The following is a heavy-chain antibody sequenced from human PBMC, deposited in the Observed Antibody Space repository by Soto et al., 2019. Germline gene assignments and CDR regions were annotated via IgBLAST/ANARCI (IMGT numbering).Heavy chain of an antibody. CDR1: GGSFSGYY. J-gene: IGHJ4*02. D-gene: IGHD2-15*01. CDR2: INHSGST. CDR3: ARVELPRRSILSR. Sequence: SETLSLTCAVYGGSFSGYYWSWIRQPPGKGLEWIGEINHSGSTNYNPSLKSRVTISVDTSKNQFSLKLSSVTAADTAVYYCARVELPRRSILSRWGQGTLVTVSS. V-gene: IGHV4-34*01.